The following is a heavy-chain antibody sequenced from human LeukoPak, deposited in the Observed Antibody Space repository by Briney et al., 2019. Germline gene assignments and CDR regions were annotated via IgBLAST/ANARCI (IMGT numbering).Heavy chain of an antibody. CDR2: INAGNGNT. Sequence: PAASVKVSCKASGYTFTSYAMHWVRQAPGQRLEWMGWINAGNGNTKYSQEFQGRVTITRDTSASTAYMELSSLRSEDMTVYYCAREGLRYSYGFDYWGQGTLVTVSS. V-gene: IGHV1-3*03. J-gene: IGHJ4*02. CDR3: AREGLRYSYGFDY. CDR1: GYTFTSYA. D-gene: IGHD5-18*01.